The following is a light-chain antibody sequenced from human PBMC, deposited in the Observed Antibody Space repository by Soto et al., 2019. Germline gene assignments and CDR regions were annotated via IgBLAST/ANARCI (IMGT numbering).Light chain of an antibody. CDR3: TSYTPIVTLGSV. CDR2: EVT. J-gene: IGLJ1*01. Sequence: QSALTQPASVSGSPGQSITISCTGTSSDIGGYNSVSWYQQHPGRAPRLIIYEVTNRPSGVSNRLSASKSGNTASLTISGLQAEDEADYYCTSYTPIVTLGSVFGTGTKVTVL. V-gene: IGLV2-14*01. CDR1: SSDIGGYNS.